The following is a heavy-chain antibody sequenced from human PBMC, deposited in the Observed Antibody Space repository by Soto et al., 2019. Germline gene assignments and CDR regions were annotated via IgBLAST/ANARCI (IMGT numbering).Heavy chain of an antibody. Sequence: SQTLSLTCAISGDSVSSNSAARNWIRQSPSRGLEWLGRTYYRSKWYNDYAVSVKSRITINPDTSKNQFSLQLNSVTPEDTAVYYCAKASIAVAGYYFDYWGQGTLVTVSS. CDR1: GDSVSSNSAA. CDR2: TYYRSKWYN. D-gene: IGHD6-19*01. V-gene: IGHV6-1*01. CDR3: AKASIAVAGYYFDY. J-gene: IGHJ4*02.